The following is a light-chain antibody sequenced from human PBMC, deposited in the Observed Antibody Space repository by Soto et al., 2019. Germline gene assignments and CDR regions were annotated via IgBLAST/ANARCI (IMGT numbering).Light chain of an antibody. CDR2: GAS. J-gene: IGKJ4*01. V-gene: IGKV3-20*01. CDR1: QTISSGF. CDR3: QLLT. Sequence: EVVLTQSPGTLSLSPGERATLSCRTSQTISSGFLTWYQQKPGQAPRLLIYGASTRATGIPDRFSASGSGKDFTLTISRLEPEDSAVYYCQLLTFGGGTKVEIK.